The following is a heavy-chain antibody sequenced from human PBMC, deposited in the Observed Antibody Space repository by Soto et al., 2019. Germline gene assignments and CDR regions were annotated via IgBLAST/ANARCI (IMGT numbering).Heavy chain of an antibody. Sequence: ASVKVSCKASGGTFSSYTISWVRQAPGQGLEWMGRIIPILGIANYAQKFQGRVTITADKSTGTAYMELSSLRSEDTAVYYCARILNWNYDGASDYWGQGTLVTVSS. D-gene: IGHD1-7*01. CDR2: IIPILGIA. CDR1: GGTFSSYT. J-gene: IGHJ4*02. V-gene: IGHV1-69*02. CDR3: ARILNWNYDGASDY.